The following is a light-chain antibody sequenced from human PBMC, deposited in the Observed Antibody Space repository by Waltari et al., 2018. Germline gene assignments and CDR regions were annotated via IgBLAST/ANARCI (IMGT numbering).Light chain of an antibody. V-gene: IGKV4-1*01. J-gene: IGKJ2*01. CDR2: GAF. CDR1: QSLFFSPNNKDA. Sequence: DIVMTQSPDSLAVSLGERATITCKSSQSLFFSPNNKDAFAWFQQKPGQPPRLLISGAFPRQSGVPDRFSGSGSGTDFTLTINSLQTEDVAVYYCQQHLSIPLTFGQGTKVEI. CDR3: QQHLSIPLT.